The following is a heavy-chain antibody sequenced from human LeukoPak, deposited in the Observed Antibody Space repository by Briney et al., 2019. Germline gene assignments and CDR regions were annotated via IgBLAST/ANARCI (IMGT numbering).Heavy chain of an antibody. D-gene: IGHD5-18*01. V-gene: IGHV1-8*02. J-gene: IGHJ4*02. CDR2: MNPNSGNT. CDR3: ARGTSGGYGYIGLVDY. Sequence: ASVKVSCKASGYTFTGYYMHWVRQATGQGLEWMGWMNPNSGNTGYAQKLQGRVSMTRNTSMSTAYLELSSLRSEDTAVYYCARGTSGGYGYIGLVDYWGQGTLVTVSS. CDR1: GYTFTGYY.